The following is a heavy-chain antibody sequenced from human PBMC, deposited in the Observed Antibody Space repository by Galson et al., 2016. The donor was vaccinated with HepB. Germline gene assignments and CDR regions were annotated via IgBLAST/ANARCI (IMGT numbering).Heavy chain of an antibody. CDR3: AKVAGLEFCSTTSCFTPWYFDR. CDR1: TFTFRNYA. V-gene: IGHV3-23*01. J-gene: IGHJ2*01. D-gene: IGHD2-2*02. CDR2: ISGDGYST. Sequence: SLRLSCAASTFTFRNYAMSWVRQAPGKGLEWVSAISGDGYSTYHADSVKGRFTISRDSTKNTLYLQMNSLRAEDTAVYYCAKVAGLEFCSTTSCFTPWYFDRVGRGTLVIVSS.